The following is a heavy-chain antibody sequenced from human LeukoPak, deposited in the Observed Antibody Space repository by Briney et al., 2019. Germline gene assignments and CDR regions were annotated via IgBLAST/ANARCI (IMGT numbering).Heavy chain of an antibody. V-gene: IGHV3-7*03. Sequence: GGSLRLSCTASGFTFSTFWMSWVRHAPGQGLEWVANIKQDASEKYYVGSVKGRFTISRDNAEPSLYLQMNSLRPEDTAVYYCARGGNWADYWGQGTLVTVSS. CDR1: GFTFSTFW. D-gene: IGHD7-27*01. J-gene: IGHJ4*02. CDR2: IKQDASEK. CDR3: ARGGNWADY.